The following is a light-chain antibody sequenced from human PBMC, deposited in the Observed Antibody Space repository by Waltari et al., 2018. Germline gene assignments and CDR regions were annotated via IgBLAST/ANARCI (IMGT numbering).Light chain of an antibody. Sequence: EIVLTQSPATLSLSPGERATPPCRASQSVSSYLAWYQQKPDQAPRLLIYDASNRATGIPARFSGSGSGTDFTLTISSLEPEDFAVYYCQQRSNWPPLTFGGGTKVEIK. CDR2: DAS. J-gene: IGKJ4*01. V-gene: IGKV3-11*01. CDR1: QSVSSY. CDR3: QQRSNWPPLT.